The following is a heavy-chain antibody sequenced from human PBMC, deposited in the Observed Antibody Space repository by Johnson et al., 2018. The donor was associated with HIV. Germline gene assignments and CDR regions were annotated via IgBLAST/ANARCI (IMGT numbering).Heavy chain of an antibody. Sequence: QVQLLESGGGVVQPGRSLRLSCAASGFTFSSYAMHWVRQAPGKGLEWVAGILYDGSNKYYADSVKGRFTISRDNSKNSLYLQMNSLRAGDTAVYYCARGDYGDYLNAFDIWGQGTMVTVSS. CDR1: GFTFSSYA. V-gene: IGHV3-30*14. J-gene: IGHJ3*02. CDR3: ARGDYGDYLNAFDI. CDR2: ILYDGSNK. D-gene: IGHD4-17*01.